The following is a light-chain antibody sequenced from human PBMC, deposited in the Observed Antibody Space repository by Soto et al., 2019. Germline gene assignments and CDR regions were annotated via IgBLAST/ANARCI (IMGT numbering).Light chain of an antibody. CDR2: DVS. Sequence: QSALTQPASVSGSPGRSVTISCTGTSTDVGDFNYVSWYQHLPGRATKLIIYDVSNRPSGISYRFSASKSGRTASLTISWLQAEDEADYFCSSSSNSTSPVVFGGGTRLTVL. CDR1: STDVGDFNY. CDR3: SSSSNSTSPVV. V-gene: IGLV2-14*03. J-gene: IGLJ2*01.